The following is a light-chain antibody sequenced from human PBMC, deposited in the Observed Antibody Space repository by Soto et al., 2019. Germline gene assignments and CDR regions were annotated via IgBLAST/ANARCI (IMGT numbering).Light chain of an antibody. J-gene: IGKJ4*01. CDR1: QTLSSSY. CDR3: QQYGSSST. CDR2: GAS. V-gene: IGKV3-20*01. Sequence: EIVLTQSPGTLSLSPGERATLSCRASQTLSSSYLAWYQHKPGQAPRLLIYGASNRATGIPDRFSGSESGTDFTLTISRLEPEDFAMYYCQQYGSSSTFGGGTKVEIK.